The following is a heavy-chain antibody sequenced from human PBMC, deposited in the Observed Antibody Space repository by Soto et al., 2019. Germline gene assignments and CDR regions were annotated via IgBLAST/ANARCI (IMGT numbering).Heavy chain of an antibody. Sequence: GGSLRLSCAASGFTFSSYSMNRVRQAPGKGLEWVSSISSSSSYIYYADSVKGRFTISRDNAKNSLYLQMNSLRAEDTAVYYCARDPKRGYSYGYFDYWGQGTLVTVSS. D-gene: IGHD5-18*01. J-gene: IGHJ4*02. CDR2: ISSSSSYI. CDR3: ARDPKRGYSYGYFDY. CDR1: GFTFSSYS. V-gene: IGHV3-21*01.